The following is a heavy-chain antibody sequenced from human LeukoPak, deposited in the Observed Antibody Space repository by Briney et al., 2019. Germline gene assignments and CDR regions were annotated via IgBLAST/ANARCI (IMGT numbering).Heavy chain of an antibody. D-gene: IGHD3-10*01. J-gene: IGHJ4*02. CDR2: FDPEDGET. CDR3: ATAGPGELLPYYFDY. CDR1: GYTLTELS. Sequence: ASVKVSWKVSGYTLTELSMHWVRQAPGKGLEWMGGFDPEDGETIYAQKFQGRVTMTEDTSTDTAYMELSSLRSEDTAVYYCATAGPGELLPYYFDYWGQGTLVTVSS. V-gene: IGHV1-24*01.